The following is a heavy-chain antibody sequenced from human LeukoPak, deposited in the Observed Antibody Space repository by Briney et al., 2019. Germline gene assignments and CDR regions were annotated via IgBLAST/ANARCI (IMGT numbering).Heavy chain of an antibody. CDR2: IYYSGST. CDR3: ARDNPNYDYVWGSYRHFDY. J-gene: IGHJ4*02. CDR1: GGSVSSGSYY. V-gene: IGHV4-61*01. Sequence: SETLSLTCTVSGGSVSSGSYYWSWIRQPPGKGLEWIGYIYYSGSTNYNPSLKSRVTISVDTSKNQFSLKLSSVTAADTAVYYCARDNPNYDYVWGSYRHFDYWGQGTLVTVS. D-gene: IGHD3-16*02.